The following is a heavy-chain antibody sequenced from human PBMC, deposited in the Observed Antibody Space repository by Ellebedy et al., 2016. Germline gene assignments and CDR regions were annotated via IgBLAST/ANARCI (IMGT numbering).Heavy chain of an antibody. CDR1: GYSFTSYW. D-gene: IGHD3-10*01. Sequence: GGSLRLSXKGSGYSFTSYWIGWVRQMPGKGLEWMGIIYPGDSDTRYSPSFQGQVTISADKSISTAYLQWSSLKASDTAMYYCARRAELLWFGELSGTLDYWGQGTLVTVSS. CDR2: IYPGDSDT. V-gene: IGHV5-51*01. J-gene: IGHJ4*02. CDR3: ARRAELLWFGELSGTLDY.